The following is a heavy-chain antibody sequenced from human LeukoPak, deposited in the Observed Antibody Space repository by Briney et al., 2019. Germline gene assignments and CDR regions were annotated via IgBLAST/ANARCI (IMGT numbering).Heavy chain of an antibody. CDR1: GYTFTTYG. D-gene: IGHD2-2*01. V-gene: IGHV1-18*01. CDR3: ARGEVSASLYYFDF. CDR2: VIGDTGNT. Sequence: GASVKVSCKTSGYTFTTYGVSWVRQAPGQGLEWMGWVIGDTGNTNYAERFQGRVTMTTDTSTTTVYMELTSLRSDDTPVYYCARGEVSASLYYFDFWGQGTLVTVS. J-gene: IGHJ4*02.